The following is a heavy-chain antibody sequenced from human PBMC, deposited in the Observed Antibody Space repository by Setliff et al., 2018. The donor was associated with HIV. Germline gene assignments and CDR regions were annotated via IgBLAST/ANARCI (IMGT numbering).Heavy chain of an antibody. D-gene: IGHD6-19*01. V-gene: IGHV4-59*11. Sequence: SETLSLTCTVSGGSITPHYWSWIRQPPGKGLECIGLIYYSGSTNYSPSLKSRVTISVDSSKNQFSLKLTSVTAADAAIYYCARQFPPYHSGAHYSDLWSQGTLVTVSS. CDR2: IYYSGST. CDR3: ARQFPPYHSGAHYSDL. CDR1: GGSITPHY. J-gene: IGHJ5*02.